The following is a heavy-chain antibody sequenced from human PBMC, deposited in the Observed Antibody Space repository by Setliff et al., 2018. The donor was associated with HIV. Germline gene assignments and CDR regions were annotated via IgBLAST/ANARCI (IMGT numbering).Heavy chain of an antibody. J-gene: IGHJ3*02. CDR1: GGSISSGGYY. D-gene: IGHD6-13*01. CDR2: IYYSGST. CDR3: ARHPFLGSSPKRDAFDI. Sequence: PSETLSLTCTVSGGSISSGGYYWSWIRQHPGKGLEWIGYIYYSGSTNYNPSLKSRVTISVDTSKNQFSLKLSSVTAADTAVYYCARHPFLGSSPKRDAFDIWGQGTMVTVSS. V-gene: IGHV4-61*08.